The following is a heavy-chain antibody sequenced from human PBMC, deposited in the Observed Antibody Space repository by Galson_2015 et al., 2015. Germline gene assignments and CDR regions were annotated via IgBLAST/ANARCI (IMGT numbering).Heavy chain of an antibody. D-gene: IGHD7-27*01. Sequence: CAISGDSVSSNSAAWNWIRQSPSRGLEWLGRTYYRSKWYNDYAVSVESRITINPDTSKNQVSLHLNSVTPEDTAVYYCARGQCGDLVSLFEYWGQGTLVTVSS. CDR2: TYYRSKWYN. J-gene: IGHJ4*02. CDR3: ARGQCGDLVSLFEY. CDR1: GDSVSSNSAA. V-gene: IGHV6-1*01.